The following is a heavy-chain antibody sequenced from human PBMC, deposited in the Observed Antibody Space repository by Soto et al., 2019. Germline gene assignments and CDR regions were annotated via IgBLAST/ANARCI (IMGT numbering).Heavy chain of an antibody. CDR2: IIPVLGVV. CDR1: GGTFTGDT. CDR3: ARGVAGPSGWFDP. D-gene: IGHD2-15*01. J-gene: IGHJ5*02. Sequence: SVKVSCKASGGTFTGDTIVWVRQDTGQGLEWMGRIIPVLGVVYYAQKFQGRVTITRDTSASTAYMELSSLRSEDTAVYYCARGVAGPSGWFDPWGQGTLVTVS. V-gene: IGHV1-69*02.